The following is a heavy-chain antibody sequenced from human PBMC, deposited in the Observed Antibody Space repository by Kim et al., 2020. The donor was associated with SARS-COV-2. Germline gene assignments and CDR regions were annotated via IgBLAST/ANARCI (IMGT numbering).Heavy chain of an antibody. D-gene: IGHD1-26*01. Sequence: YYADSVKGRFTISRHNSKNTLYLQMNSLRAEDTAVYYCARGSGSPSWFDPWGQGTLVTVSS. V-gene: IGHV3-53*04. CDR3: ARGSGSPSWFDP. J-gene: IGHJ5*02.